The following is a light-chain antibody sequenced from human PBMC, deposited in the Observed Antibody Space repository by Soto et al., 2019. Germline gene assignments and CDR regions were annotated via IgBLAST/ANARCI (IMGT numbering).Light chain of an antibody. J-gene: IGKJ4*01. CDR3: QKYNSAPLT. CDR2: AAS. CDR1: QGIRND. Sequence: SAYVGDRVTITCRASQGIRNDLAWYQQKPGKAPELLIYAASTLQPGVSSRFSGTASGTDFTLTISSLQPEDVATYYCQKYNSAPLTFGGGTKVDIK. V-gene: IGKV1-27*01.